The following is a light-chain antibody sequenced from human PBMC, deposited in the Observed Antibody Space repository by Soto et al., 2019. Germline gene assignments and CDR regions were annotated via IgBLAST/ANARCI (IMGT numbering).Light chain of an antibody. J-gene: IGKJ4*01. V-gene: IGKV3-15*01. CDR1: QSVSSD. CDR3: QQYNSWPPT. CDR2: GAS. Sequence: EIVMTQSPATLSVSPGERATLSCRASQSVSSDLAWYQQKPGQAPRLLIYGASTRATSIAARFSGSGSGTGFTLTITSLQSEAFAVYYCQQYNSWPPTFGGGTKVEIK.